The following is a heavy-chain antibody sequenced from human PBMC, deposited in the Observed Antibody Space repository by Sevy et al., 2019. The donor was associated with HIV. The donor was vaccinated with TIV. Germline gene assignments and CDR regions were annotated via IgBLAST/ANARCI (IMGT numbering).Heavy chain of an antibody. CDR2: SDRSGST. J-gene: IGHJ4*02. CDR1: GVSISSSNFH. D-gene: IGHD3-10*01. CDR3: ARENDVSGSYTDY. Sequence: SETRSLTCTVSGVSISSSNFHWGWIRQSPGTGLEWIGNSDRSGSTHYNPSFRSRVTISVDTSKTQVSLRLSSVTAADTALYYCARENDVSGSYTDYWGQGALVTVSS. V-gene: IGHV4-39*02.